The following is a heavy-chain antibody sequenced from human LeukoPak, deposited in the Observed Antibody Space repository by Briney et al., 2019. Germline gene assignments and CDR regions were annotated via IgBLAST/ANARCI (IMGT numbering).Heavy chain of an antibody. J-gene: IGHJ6*03. V-gene: IGHV3-20*04. CDR2: INWNGGST. CDR3: ARKGIVGATTSYYYYMDV. Sequence: PGGSLRLSCAASGFTFDDYGMSWVRQAPGQGLEWVSGINWNGGSTGYADSVKGRFTISRDNAKNSLYLQMNSLRAEETAVYYCARKGIVGATTSYYYYMDVWGKGTTVTISS. D-gene: IGHD1-26*01. CDR1: GFTFDDYG.